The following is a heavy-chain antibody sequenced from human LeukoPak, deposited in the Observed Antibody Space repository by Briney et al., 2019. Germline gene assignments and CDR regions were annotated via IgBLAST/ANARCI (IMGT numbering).Heavy chain of an antibody. CDR3: ARGNWYSFDY. CDR2: ISKSGDSI. D-gene: IGHD1-20*01. V-gene: IGHV3-11*01. J-gene: IGHJ4*02. CDR1: GFTFSDYY. Sequence: GGSLRLSCAASGFTFSDYYMNWIRQPPGKGLEWISYISKSGDSIHYADSVKGRFTISRDNAKNSLCLQMNSLRVEDTAVYYCARGNWYSFDYWGQGALVTVS.